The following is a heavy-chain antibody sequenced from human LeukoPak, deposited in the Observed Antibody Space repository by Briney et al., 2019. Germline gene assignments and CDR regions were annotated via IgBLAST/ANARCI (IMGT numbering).Heavy chain of an antibody. D-gene: IGHD2-21*01. CDR1: GFTFSSYW. CDR3: ASGNSHAFDI. J-gene: IGHJ3*02. V-gene: IGHV3-74*01. Sequence: GGSLRLSCAASGFTFSSYWMHWVRQAPGKGLAWVSRINSDGSSTSYADSVKGRFTISRDNAKNTLYLQMNSLRAEDTAVYYCASGNSHAFDIWGQGTMVTVSS. CDR2: INSDGSST.